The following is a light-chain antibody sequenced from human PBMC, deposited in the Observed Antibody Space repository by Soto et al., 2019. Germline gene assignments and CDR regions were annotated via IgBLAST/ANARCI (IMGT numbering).Light chain of an antibody. J-gene: IGKJ5*01. V-gene: IGKV3-20*01. CDR2: GAS. CDR1: QSIVSRY. CDR3: QQYGSSPIT. Sequence: EMVLTQSPGTLSLSPGDRATLSCRASQSIVSRYLAWYQQKPGQAPRLLIYGASSRATGLPDRFSGSGSGTDFTLTISRLEPEDFAVYYCQQYGSSPITFGQGTRLEIK.